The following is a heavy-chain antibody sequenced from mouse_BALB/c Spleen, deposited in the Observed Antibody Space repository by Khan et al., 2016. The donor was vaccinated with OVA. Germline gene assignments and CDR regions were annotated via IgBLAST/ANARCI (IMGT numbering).Heavy chain of an antibody. Sequence: QVQLQQSGAELVKAGASVKMSCKASGYTFTSYWMHWVKQRLGQGLEWFAETNPTNGRTYYNEKFKSKATLTVDKSSSTAYMLLSGPTFEDSAVYYCARIKKIVATYFDYWGKGTTLTVS. CDR2: TNPTNGRT. D-gene: IGHD1-1*01. V-gene: IGHV1S81*02. J-gene: IGHJ2*01. CDR3: ARIKKIVATYFDY. CDR1: GYTFTSYW.